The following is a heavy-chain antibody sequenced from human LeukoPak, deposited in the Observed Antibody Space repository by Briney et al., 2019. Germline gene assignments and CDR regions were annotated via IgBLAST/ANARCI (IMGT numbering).Heavy chain of an antibody. J-gene: IGHJ6*02. CDR2: IRRKAHGGTT. CDR3: TRETKHDWDYYYYGIDV. D-gene: IGHD3-9*01. CDR1: GFTFGDDT. V-gene: IGHV3-49*04. Sequence: GGSLRLSCTGSGFTFGDDTMSWDRQAPGKGLEWVGFIRRKAHGGTTEYGASVKGRFSISRDDSKSIAYLQMNSLNTEDTAVYYCTRETKHDWDYYYYGIDVWGQGTTVTVSS.